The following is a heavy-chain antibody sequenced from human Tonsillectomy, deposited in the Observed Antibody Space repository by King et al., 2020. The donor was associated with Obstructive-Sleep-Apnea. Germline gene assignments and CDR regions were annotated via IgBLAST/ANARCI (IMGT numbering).Heavy chain of an antibody. D-gene: IGHD2-2*01. CDR3: AKEEYCSSTSCSYYYYYGMDV. CDR2: ISGSGGST. Sequence: VQLVESGGGLVQPGGSLRLSCAASGFTFSSYAMSWVRQAPGKGLEWVSAISGSGGSTYYADSVKGRFTISRDNSKNTLYLQMNSLRAEDTAVYYCAKEEYCSSTSCSYYYYYGMDVWGQGTTVTVSS. J-gene: IGHJ6*02. CDR1: GFTFSSYA. V-gene: IGHV3-23*04.